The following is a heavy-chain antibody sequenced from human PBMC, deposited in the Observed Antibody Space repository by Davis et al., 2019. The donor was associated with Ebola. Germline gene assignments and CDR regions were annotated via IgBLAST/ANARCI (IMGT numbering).Heavy chain of an antibody. CDR2: IIPILGIA. V-gene: IGHV1-69*04. CDR1: GGTFSSYA. CDR3: ARDGIVVAALDY. D-gene: IGHD3-22*01. Sequence: SVKVSCKASGGTFSSYAISWVRQAPGQGLEWMGRIIPILGIANYAQKFQGRVTITADKSTSTAYMELSSLRSDDTAVYYCARDGIVVAALDYWGQGTLVTVSS. J-gene: IGHJ4*02.